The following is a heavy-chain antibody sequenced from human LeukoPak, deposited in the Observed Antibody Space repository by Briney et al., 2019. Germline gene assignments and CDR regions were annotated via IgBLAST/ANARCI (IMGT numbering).Heavy chain of an antibody. CDR3: AHADIVMVPGHFDY. CDR2: IYWNDDK. V-gene: IGHV2-5*01. Sequence: SGPTLVKPTQTLTLTCTFSGFSLSTGVVGVGWIRQPPGKALEWLALIYWNDDKRYSPSLKSRLTITKDTSRNQVVLTMTNMDPVDTATYYSAHADIVMVPGHFDYWGQGTLVTVSS. J-gene: IGHJ4*02. D-gene: IGHD5-18*01. CDR1: GFSLSTGVVG.